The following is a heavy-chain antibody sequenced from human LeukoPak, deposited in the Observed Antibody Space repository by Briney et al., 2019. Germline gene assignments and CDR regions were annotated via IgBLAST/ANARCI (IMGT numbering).Heavy chain of an antibody. V-gene: IGHV3-74*03. CDR1: GFTFRSYW. CDR3: ARISTMVRHY. CDR2: IKSDGSST. J-gene: IGHJ4*02. D-gene: IGHD3-10*01. Sequence: GGSLRLSCAVSGFTFRSYWMHWVRQAPGKGLVWVSSIKSDGSSTTYADSVKGRFAISRDNAENTLYLQMNSLRVEDTAVYYCARISTMVRHYWGQGTLVTVSS.